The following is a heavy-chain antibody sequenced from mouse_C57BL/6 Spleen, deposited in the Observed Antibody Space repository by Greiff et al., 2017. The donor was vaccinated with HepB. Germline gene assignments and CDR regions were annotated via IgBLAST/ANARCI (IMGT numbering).Heavy chain of an antibody. CDR2: IDPSDSYT. J-gene: IGHJ3*01. CDR3: ARNYYGSSYGAWFAY. D-gene: IGHD1-1*01. CDR1: GYTFTSYW. V-gene: IGHV1-50*01. Sequence: QVQLQQSGAELVKPGASVKLSCKASGYTFTSYWMQWVKQRPGQGLEWIGEIDPSDSYTNYNQKFKGKATLTVDTSSSTAYMQLSSLTSEDSAVYYCARNYYGSSYGAWFAYWGQGTLVTVSA.